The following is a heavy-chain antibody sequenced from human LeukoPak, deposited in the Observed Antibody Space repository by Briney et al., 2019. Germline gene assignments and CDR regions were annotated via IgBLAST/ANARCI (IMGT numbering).Heavy chain of an antibody. D-gene: IGHD1-14*01. V-gene: IGHV4-30-4*07. J-gene: IGHJ5*02. CDR2: IYYTGSA. Sequence: ASETLSLTCAVSGGSISSGGYSWSWVRQPPGKGLEWIGYIYYTGSAYYNPSLKSRVTISVDTSKYQFSLKLNSVTAADTAVYYCARKHDTGVFRFDPWGQGTLVTVSS. CDR1: GGSISSGGYS. CDR3: ARKHDTGVFRFDP.